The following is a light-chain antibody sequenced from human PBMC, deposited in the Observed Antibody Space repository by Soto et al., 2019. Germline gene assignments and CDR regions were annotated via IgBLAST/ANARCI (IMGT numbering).Light chain of an antibody. V-gene: IGKV1-27*01. Sequence: DIQMTQSPSSLSASVGDRVTITCRASQGISSYLAWYQQKPGKVPKVLIYAASTLHSGVTSRFSGSGSGTEFTLTISIVQPEDVATYYCQNYYSAPETFGQGTKVEIK. CDR1: QGISSY. CDR2: AAS. J-gene: IGKJ1*01. CDR3: QNYYSAPET.